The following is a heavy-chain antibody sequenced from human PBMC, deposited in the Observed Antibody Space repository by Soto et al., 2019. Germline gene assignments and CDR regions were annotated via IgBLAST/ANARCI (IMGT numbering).Heavy chain of an antibody. Sequence: ASETLSLTCTVSGGSISSGDYYWSWIRQPPGKGLEWIGYIYYSGSTYYNPSLKSRVTISVDTSKNQFSLKLSSVTAADTAVYYCARYPRKYNWFDPWGQGTLVTVSS. J-gene: IGHJ5*02. CDR2: IYYSGST. V-gene: IGHV4-30-4*01. CDR3: ARYPRKYNWFDP. CDR1: GGSISSGDYY.